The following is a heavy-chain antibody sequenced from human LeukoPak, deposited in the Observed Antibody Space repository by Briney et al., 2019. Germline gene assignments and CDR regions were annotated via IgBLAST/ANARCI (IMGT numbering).Heavy chain of an antibody. CDR3: GRSNSGSWWFGFDY. CDR2: ISYDGSNK. Sequence: PGRSLRLSCAASGFTFSSYAMHWVRQAPGKGLEWVAVISYDGSNKYYADSVKGRFTISRDNSKNTLYLQMNSLRAEDTAVYYCGRSNSGSWWFGFDYWGQGTLVTVSS. D-gene: IGHD1-26*01. V-gene: IGHV3-30-3*01. CDR1: GFTFSSYA. J-gene: IGHJ4*02.